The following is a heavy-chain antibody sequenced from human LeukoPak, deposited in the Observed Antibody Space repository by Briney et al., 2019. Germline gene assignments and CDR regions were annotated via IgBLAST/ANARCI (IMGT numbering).Heavy chain of an antibody. J-gene: IGHJ4*02. CDR1: GFTFDDYA. D-gene: IGHD5-12*01. V-gene: IGHV3-43*02. CDR3: AKDKFEWLQGIDY. Sequence: GGSLRLSCAASGFTFDDYAMHWVRQAPRKGLEWVSLISGNGASTYYADSVKGRFTISRDNSKNSLYLQMNSLRTEDTALYYCAKDKFEWLQGIDYWGQGTLVTVSS. CDR2: ISGNGAST.